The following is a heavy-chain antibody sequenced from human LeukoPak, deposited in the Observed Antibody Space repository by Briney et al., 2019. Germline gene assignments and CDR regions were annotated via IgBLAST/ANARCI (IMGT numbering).Heavy chain of an antibody. J-gene: IGHJ6*02. CDR3: ARGPRFLEWLLLGYYGMDV. D-gene: IGHD3-3*01. V-gene: IGHV4-34*01. Sequence: SETLSLTCAVYGGSFSGYYWSWIRQPPGKVLEWIGEINHSGSTNYNPSLKSRVTISVDTSKNQFSLKLSSVTAADTAVYYCARGPRFLEWLLLGYYGMDVWGQGTTVTVSS. CDR1: GGSFSGYY. CDR2: INHSGST.